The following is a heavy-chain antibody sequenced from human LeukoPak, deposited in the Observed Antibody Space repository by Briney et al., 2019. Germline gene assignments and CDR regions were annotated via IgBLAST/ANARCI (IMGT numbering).Heavy chain of an antibody. CDR3: AGLEGRYSTDWFYFFDY. CDR1: GGSISSLNL. CDR2: MYLDGRT. Sequence: SETLSLTCAVSGGSISSLNLWSWLRQPPGKGLEWVGEMYLDGRTNFHPSVRGRVTIFIDKPKNQLSLQLTSLTAADTAGYYCAGLEGRYSTDWFYFFDYWGQGALVTVSS. V-gene: IGHV4-4*02. D-gene: IGHD6-19*01. J-gene: IGHJ4*02.